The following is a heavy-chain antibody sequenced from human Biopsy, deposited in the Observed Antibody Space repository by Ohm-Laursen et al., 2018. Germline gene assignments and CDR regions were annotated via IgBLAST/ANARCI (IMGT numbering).Heavy chain of an antibody. CDR1: AGSISSDY. D-gene: IGHD2/OR15-2a*01. CDR2: IYYSGST. Sequence: TLSLTCTVSAGSISSDYWSWIRQTPGQGLEWIGYIYYSGSTNYNPSLKSRVTISVDTSKNQFSLRLNSVTAADTAVYYCARATNSTGWPYYYFYGMDVWGQGTTVTVSS. J-gene: IGHJ6*02. CDR3: ARATNSTGWPYYYFYGMDV. V-gene: IGHV4-59*01.